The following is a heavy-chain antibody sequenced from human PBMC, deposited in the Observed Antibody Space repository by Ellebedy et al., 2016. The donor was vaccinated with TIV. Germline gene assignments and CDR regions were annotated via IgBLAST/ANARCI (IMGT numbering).Heavy chain of an antibody. V-gene: IGHV3-33*01. CDR3: ARGLGMGRSGDYPDY. J-gene: IGHJ4*02. CDR1: GFTFSSYG. D-gene: IGHD3-22*01. Sequence: GESLKISCAASGFTFSSYGMLWVRQAPGKGLEWVAVIWYDGGNKYYADSVKGRFTVSRDNSKSTVHLQMNSLRADDTAVYYCARGLGMGRSGDYPDYWGQGTLVTVSS. CDR2: IWYDGGNK.